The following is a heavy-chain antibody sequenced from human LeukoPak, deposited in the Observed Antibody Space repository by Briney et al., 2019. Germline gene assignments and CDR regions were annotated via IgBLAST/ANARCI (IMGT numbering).Heavy chain of an antibody. Sequence: PSETLSLTCTVSGGSISSSSYYWGWIRQPPGKGLEWIGSIYYSGSTYYNPSLKSRVTISVDTSKNQFSLKLSSVTAADTAVYYCSRDLSRKKQTYSRSWYWFGPWGQGTLGTGSP. V-gene: IGHV4-39*07. CDR1: GGSISSSSYY. CDR3: SRDLSRKKQTYSRSWYWFGP. J-gene: IGHJ5*02. D-gene: IGHD6-13*01. CDR2: IYYSGST.